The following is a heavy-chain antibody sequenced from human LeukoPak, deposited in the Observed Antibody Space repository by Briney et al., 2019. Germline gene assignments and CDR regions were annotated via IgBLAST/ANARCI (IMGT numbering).Heavy chain of an antibody. J-gene: IGHJ5*02. CDR1: GGSISSNSYY. D-gene: IGHD3-22*01. CDR2: IYYSGST. Sequence: PSETLSLTCTVSGGSISSNSYYWGWIRQPPGKGLECIGSIYYSGSTYYNPSLKSRVTISVDTSKNQFSLKLSSVTAADTAVYYCARFYDSSGYLDWFDPWGQGTLVTVSS. CDR3: ARFYDSSGYLDWFDP. V-gene: IGHV4-39*07.